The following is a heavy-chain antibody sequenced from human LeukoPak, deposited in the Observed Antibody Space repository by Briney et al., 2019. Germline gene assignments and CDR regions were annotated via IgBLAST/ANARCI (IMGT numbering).Heavy chain of an antibody. Sequence: GESLKISCKGSGYSFTSYWIGWVRQMPGKGLEWMGIIYPGDSDTRYSPSFQGQVTISADKSISTAYLQWSSLKASDTAMYYCARLSTWFLKGGGYFDYWGQGTRVTVSS. CDR1: GYSFTSYW. J-gene: IGHJ4*02. CDR2: IYPGDSDT. D-gene: IGHD3-22*01. CDR3: ARLSTWFLKGGGYFDY. V-gene: IGHV5-51*01.